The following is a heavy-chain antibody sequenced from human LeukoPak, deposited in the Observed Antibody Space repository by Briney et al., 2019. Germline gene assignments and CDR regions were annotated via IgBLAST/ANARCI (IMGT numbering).Heavy chain of an antibody. D-gene: IGHD3-16*01. CDR3: ARRFYTGSREFQGFDP. V-gene: IGHV4-61*02. CDR1: GDSISSGSHY. Sequence: TPSQTLSLTCTVSGDSISSGSHYWSWIRQPAGKALEWIGRIYTSGSTNYNPSLKSRVTISVDTSKNQFSLKLSSVTAADTAVYYCARRFYTGSREFQGFDPWGQGTLVTVSS. J-gene: IGHJ5*02. CDR2: IYTSGST.